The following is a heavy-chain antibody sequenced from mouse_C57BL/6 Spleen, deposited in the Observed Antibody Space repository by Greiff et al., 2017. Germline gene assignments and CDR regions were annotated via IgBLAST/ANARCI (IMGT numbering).Heavy chain of an antibody. Sequence: VQLQQSGAELVRPGASVKLSCTASGFNIKDYYMHWVKQRPEQGLEWIGRIDPEDGDTESAPKFQGKATMTADTSSNTAYLQLSSLTSEDTAVYYCTTEGGKGYFDYWGQGTTLTVSS. CDR1: GFNIKDYY. CDR2: IDPEDGDT. V-gene: IGHV14-1*01. J-gene: IGHJ2*01. CDR3: TTEGGKGYFDY.